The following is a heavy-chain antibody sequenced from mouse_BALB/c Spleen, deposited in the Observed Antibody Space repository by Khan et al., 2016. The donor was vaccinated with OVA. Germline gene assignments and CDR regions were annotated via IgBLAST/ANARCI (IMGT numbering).Heavy chain of an antibody. Sequence: EVQLVESGGGLVKPGGSLKLSCAASGFTFSNYAMSWVRQTPEKRLEWVASISSGSSPYYPDSVKGRLTISRDNARNILFLQMSSLRSEDTAMYYCARDYWIAYWGQGTLVTVSA. CDR1: GFTFSNYA. V-gene: IGHV5-6-5*01. CDR2: ISSGSSP. CDR3: ARDYWIAY. J-gene: IGHJ3*01.